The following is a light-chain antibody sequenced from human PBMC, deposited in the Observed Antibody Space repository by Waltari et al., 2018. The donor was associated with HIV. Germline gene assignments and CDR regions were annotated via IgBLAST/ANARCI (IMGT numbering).Light chain of an antibody. V-gene: IGLV2-8*01. CDR2: EVS. CDR3: SSYAGSNNLGV. CDR1: SSDVGGYNY. J-gene: IGLJ1*01. Sequence: QSALTQPPSASGSPGQSVTISCTGTSSDVGGYNYVSWYQQHPGNAPKLMIYEVSKRRAGVPERFSGAKSGNTASLTVSGLQAEDEADYYCSSYAGSNNLGVFGTGTKVTVL.